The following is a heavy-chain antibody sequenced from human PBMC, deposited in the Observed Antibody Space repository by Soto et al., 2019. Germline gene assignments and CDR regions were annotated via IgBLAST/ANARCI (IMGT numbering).Heavy chain of an antibody. Sequence: EVQLVESGGGLVKPGGSLRLSCAASGFTFSSYSMNWVRQAPGKVLEWVSSISSSSSYIYYADSVKGRFTISRDNAKNSLYLQMNSVRAEDTAVYYCVSARFVPWGQGTLVTVSS. V-gene: IGHV3-21*01. CDR1: GFTFSSYS. CDR2: ISSSSSYI. J-gene: IGHJ5*02. D-gene: IGHD6-25*01. CDR3: VSARFVP.